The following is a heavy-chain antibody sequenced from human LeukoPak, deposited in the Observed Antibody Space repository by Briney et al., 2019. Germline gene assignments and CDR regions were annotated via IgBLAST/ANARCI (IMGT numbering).Heavy chain of an antibody. J-gene: IGHJ3*02. D-gene: IGHD6-19*01. Sequence: GGSLRLSCAASGFTVSSNYMSWVRQAPGKGLEWVAVISYDGSNKYYADSVKGRFTISRDNSKNTRYLQMNSLRAEDTAVYHCARAFSSWDAFDIWGQGTMVTVSS. CDR1: GFTVSSNY. V-gene: IGHV3-30*03. CDR2: ISYDGSNK. CDR3: ARAFSSWDAFDI.